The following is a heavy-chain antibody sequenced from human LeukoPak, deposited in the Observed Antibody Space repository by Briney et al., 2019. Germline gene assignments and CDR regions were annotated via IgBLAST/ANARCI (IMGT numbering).Heavy chain of an antibody. Sequence: SETLSLTCAVSGYSISSCYYWGWIRQPPGKGLEWIGTLYQSGGTNYNPSLKNRVTISVDKSENQLSLKLTSVIAADTAVYYCARTGTGNYFDYWGQGTLVTVSS. J-gene: IGHJ4*02. D-gene: IGHD1-14*01. V-gene: IGHV4-38-2*01. CDR1: GYSISSCYY. CDR3: ARTGTGNYFDY. CDR2: LYQSGGT.